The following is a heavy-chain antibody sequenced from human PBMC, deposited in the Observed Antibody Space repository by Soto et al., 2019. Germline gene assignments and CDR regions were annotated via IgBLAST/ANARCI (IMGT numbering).Heavy chain of an antibody. V-gene: IGHV4-59*01. CDR3: ARGYLSLYYYYYGMDV. D-gene: IGHD3-9*01. CDR1: GGSISSYY. J-gene: IGHJ6*02. Sequence: SETLSLTCTVSGGSISSYYWSWIRQPPGKGLEWIGYIYYSGSTNYNPSLKSRVTISVDTSKNQFSLKLSSVTAADTAVYYCARGYLSLYYYYYGMDVWGQGTTVTVS. CDR2: IYYSGST.